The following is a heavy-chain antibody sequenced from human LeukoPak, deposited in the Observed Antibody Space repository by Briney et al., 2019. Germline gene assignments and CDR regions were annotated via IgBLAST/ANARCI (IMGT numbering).Heavy chain of an antibody. CDR2: ISGSGGST. J-gene: IGHJ4*02. CDR1: GFTFSSYA. D-gene: IGHD6-13*01. V-gene: IGHV3-23*01. Sequence: GGSLRLSCAASGFTFSSYAMSWVRQAPGKGLEWASAISGSGGSTYYADSVKGRFTISRDNSKNTLYLQMNSLRAEDTAVCYCAKAGGSWLLKRGFDYWGQGTLVTVSS. CDR3: AKAGGSWLLKRGFDY.